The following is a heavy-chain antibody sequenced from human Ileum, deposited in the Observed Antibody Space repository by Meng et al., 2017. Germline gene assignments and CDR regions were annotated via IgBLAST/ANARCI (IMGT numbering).Heavy chain of an antibody. J-gene: IGHJ4*02. CDR3: ARDHWGSLNY. CDR2: AST. V-gene: IGHV4-61*08. Sequence: PADASSLLRPVSVGCVRMDVFQGGWFRQPPGKGLEWIGYASTNYNPSLTRRVTISLDTSKNQFSLKLSSVTAADTAVYYCARDHWGSLNYWGQGILVTVSS. CDR1: VGCVRMDVFQ. D-gene: IGHD7-27*01.